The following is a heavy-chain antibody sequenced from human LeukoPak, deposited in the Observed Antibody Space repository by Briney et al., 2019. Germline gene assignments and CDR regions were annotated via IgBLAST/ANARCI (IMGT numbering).Heavy chain of an antibody. D-gene: IGHD3-3*01. CDR1: GGSMSSSSYY. Sequence: SETLSLTCTVSGGSMSSSSYYWGWIRQPPGKGLEWIGSINYSGRTYYNPSLKSRVTISVDTSKNQFSLKVNSVTAADTAVYYCARGQAVYDFWSGYTYNWFDPWGQGTLVTVSS. J-gene: IGHJ5*02. CDR2: INYSGRT. CDR3: ARGQAVYDFWSGYTYNWFDP. V-gene: IGHV4-39*01.